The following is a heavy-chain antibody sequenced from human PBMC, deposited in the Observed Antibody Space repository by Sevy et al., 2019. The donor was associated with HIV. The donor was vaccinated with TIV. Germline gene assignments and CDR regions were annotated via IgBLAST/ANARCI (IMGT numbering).Heavy chain of an antibody. Sequence: SETLSLTCTVSGGSISSYYWSWIRQPAGKGLEWIGRIYTSGSTNYNPSLKSRVTMSVDTSKNQFSLKLSSVPAADTAVYYCAREGVAARVGYFDYWGQGTLVTVSS. CDR3: AREGVAARVGYFDY. CDR1: GGSISSYY. J-gene: IGHJ4*02. V-gene: IGHV4-4*07. D-gene: IGHD6-6*01. CDR2: IYTSGST.